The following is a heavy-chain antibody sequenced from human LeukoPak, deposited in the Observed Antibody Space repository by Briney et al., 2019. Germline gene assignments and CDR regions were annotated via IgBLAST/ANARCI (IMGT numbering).Heavy chain of an antibody. CDR2: INPNSGDT. CDR1: GYTFSVSY. Sequence: GASVKVSCKASGYTFSVSYIHWARQAPGQGLEWLGRINPNSGDTNYAQNFHGRVTMTRDTSITTAYMELNSLTSDDTAVYFCARSAEHCNNGVCFTDYYMDVWGKGTTVTVSS. V-gene: IGHV1-2*06. D-gene: IGHD2-8*01. J-gene: IGHJ6*03. CDR3: ARSAEHCNNGVCFTDYYMDV.